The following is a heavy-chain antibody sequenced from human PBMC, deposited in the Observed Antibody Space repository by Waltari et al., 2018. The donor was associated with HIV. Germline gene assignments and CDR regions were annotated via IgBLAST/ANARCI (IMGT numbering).Heavy chain of an antibody. V-gene: IGHV3-7*01. CDR2: IRQDGSEK. CDR3: SRDLGYSYGYVSDY. CDR1: GFTFRHFW. Sequence: EVQLVESGGGLVQPGGALRRSCPASGFTFRHFWMVWGRQARGKGLGWVANIRQDGSEKYYVDSVKGQFTISRDNAKNSLYLQMNSLRAEDTAVYYCSRDLGYSYGYVSDYWGQGTLVTVSS. D-gene: IGHD5-18*01. J-gene: IGHJ4*02.